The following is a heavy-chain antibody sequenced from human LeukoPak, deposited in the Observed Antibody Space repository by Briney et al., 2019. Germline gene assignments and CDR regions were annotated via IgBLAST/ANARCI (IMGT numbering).Heavy chain of an antibody. V-gene: IGHV1-2*06. D-gene: IGHD2-15*01. J-gene: IGHJ3*02. CDR3: AGGRRIYPPSHDAFDI. Sequence: ASVKVSCKASGYTFTGYYMHWVRQAPGQGLEWMGRINPNSGGTNYAQKFQGRVTMTRDTSISTAYMELSRLRSDDTAVYYCAGGRRIYPPSHDAFDIWGQGTMVTVSS. CDR2: INPNSGGT. CDR1: GYTFTGYY.